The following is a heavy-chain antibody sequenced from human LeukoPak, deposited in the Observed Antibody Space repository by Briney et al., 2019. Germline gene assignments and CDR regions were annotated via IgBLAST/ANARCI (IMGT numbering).Heavy chain of an antibody. CDR1: GFTFSSYA. CDR3: AKGGYCNRTSCYISNWFDP. J-gene: IGHJ5*02. V-gene: IGHV3-30-3*01. CDR2: ISYDGSNK. D-gene: IGHD2-2*01. Sequence: GGSLRLSCAASGFTFSSYAMHWVRQAPGKGLEWVAVISYDGSNKYYADSVKGRFTISRDNSKNTLYLQMNSLKAEDTAVYYCAKGGYCNRTSCYISNWFDPWGQGTLVTVSS.